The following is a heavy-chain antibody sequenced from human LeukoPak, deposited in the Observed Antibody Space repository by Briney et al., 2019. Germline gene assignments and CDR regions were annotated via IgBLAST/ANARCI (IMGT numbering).Heavy chain of an antibody. CDR3: GRHRPQVDPIDH. Sequence: PSETLSLTCTVSGDFTSRSSYYWAWIRQSPGKGLEYLGSVFHSGSTYYNPSLRSRVTVSVDTSKNQFSLKVFYVTAADTAVYYCGRHRPQVDPIDHWGQGILVTVSS. CDR1: GDFTSRSSYY. V-gene: IGHV4-39*01. J-gene: IGHJ4*02. D-gene: IGHD5-12*01. CDR2: VFHSGST.